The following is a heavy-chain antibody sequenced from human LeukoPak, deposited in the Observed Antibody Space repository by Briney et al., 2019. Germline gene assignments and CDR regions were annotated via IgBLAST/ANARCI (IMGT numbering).Heavy chain of an antibody. J-gene: IGHJ4*02. Sequence: GGSLRLSCAASGFTSSGYAMSWVRQAPGKGLEWVSAISGSGGSTYYADSVKGRFTISRDNSKNTLYLQMNSLRAEDTAVYYCARDRLLLNYWGQGTLVTVSS. D-gene: IGHD2-15*01. V-gene: IGHV3-23*01. CDR3: ARDRLLLNY. CDR2: ISGSGGST. CDR1: GFTSSGYA.